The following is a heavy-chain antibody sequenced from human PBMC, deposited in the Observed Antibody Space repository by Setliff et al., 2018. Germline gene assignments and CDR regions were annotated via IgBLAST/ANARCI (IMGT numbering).Heavy chain of an antibody. V-gene: IGHV4-61*02. J-gene: IGHJ5*02. CDR2: IYTGGST. D-gene: IGHD3-3*01. CDR1: GDSINSGTYY. CDR3: ARGRGLEWLPESSFDP. Sequence: KTSETLSLTCSVSGDSINSGTYYWSWFRQSAGKGLEWIGRIYTGGSTNYNPSLKSRVTISLDTSKNHFSLTLTSVTAADTAVYYCARGRGLEWLPESSFDPWGQGTLVTVSS.